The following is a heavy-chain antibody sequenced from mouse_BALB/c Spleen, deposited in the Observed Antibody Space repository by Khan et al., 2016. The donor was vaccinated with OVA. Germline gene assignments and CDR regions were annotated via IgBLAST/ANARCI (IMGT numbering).Heavy chain of an antibody. Sequence: EVQLQESGPGLVNPSQSLSLTCSVTAYSITSGYFWNWMRQFPGNKLEWMGYIRYDGNSHYNPSLKNRISITRDTSKNQLFLKLNSVTPEDTATEYCARGGSSGPAWFTYWGQGTLVTVSA. CDR1: AYSITSGYF. J-gene: IGHJ3*01. V-gene: IGHV3-6*02. CDR2: IRYDGNS. CDR3: ARGGSSGPAWFTY. D-gene: IGHD3-1*01.